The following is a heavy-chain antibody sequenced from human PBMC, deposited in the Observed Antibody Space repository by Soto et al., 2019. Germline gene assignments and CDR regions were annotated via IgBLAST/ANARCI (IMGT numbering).Heavy chain of an antibody. V-gene: IGHV5-51*01. CDR3: ARRGAKAFGLDV. CDR1: GYTFTSYW. J-gene: IGHJ6*02. D-gene: IGHD3-16*01. CDR2: IHGGDSDT. Sequence: PGESLKISCKGSGYTFTSYWIVWVRQKPGKGLEWMGIIHGGDSDTRYSPSFQGQVTISADKSIGTAYLQWTSLKASDAVMYYCARRGAKAFGLDVWGQGTTVTVSS.